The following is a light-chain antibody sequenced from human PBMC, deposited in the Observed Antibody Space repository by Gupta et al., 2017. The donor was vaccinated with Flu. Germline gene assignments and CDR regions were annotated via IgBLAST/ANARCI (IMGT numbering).Light chain of an antibody. V-gene: IGLV2-8*01. CDR3: SSYAGSNNFV. CDR2: GLS. J-gene: IGLJ2*01. Sequence: SALTQPPSSSGSPGQPVTRPCTGTSSDVGVYNYVSCYQQHPGKAPKLMFHGLSKRPSGVPDRFSGSKSGNTASLTVSGLQAEDEADYYCSSYAGSNNFVFGGGTKLTVL. CDR1: SSDVGVYNY.